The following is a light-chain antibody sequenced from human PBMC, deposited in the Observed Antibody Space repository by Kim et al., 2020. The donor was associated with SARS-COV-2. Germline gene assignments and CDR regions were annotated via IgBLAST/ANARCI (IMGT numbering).Light chain of an antibody. CDR2: NKN. V-gene: IGLV3-19*01. Sequence: SSELTQDPAVSVALGQTVRITCQGDSLRNYYASWYQQKPGQAPILVIYNKNNRPSGIPDRFSGSSSGNTASLTVTGAQAVDEAYYYCNSRDNSGDHVVFGGGTQLTVL. J-gene: IGLJ2*01. CDR3: NSRDNSGDHVV. CDR1: SLRNYY.